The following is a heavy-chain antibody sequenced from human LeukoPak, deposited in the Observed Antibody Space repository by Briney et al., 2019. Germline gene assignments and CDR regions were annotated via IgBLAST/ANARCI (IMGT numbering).Heavy chain of an antibody. CDR2: INPNSGGT. CDR1: GYTFTGYY. J-gene: IGHJ4*02. CDR3: ARADRITMIVVVISYDY. D-gene: IGHD3-22*01. Sequence: ASVKVSCKASGYTFTGYYMHWVRQAPGQGLEWMGWINPNSGGTNYAQKFQGRVTMTRDTSISTAYMELSRLRSDDTAVYYCARADRITMIVVVISYDYWGQGTLVTVSS. V-gene: IGHV1-2*02.